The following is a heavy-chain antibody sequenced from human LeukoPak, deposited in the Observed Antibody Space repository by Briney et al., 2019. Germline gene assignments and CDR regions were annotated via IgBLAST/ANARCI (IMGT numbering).Heavy chain of an antibody. J-gene: IGHJ5*02. D-gene: IGHD6-19*01. CDR2: INHSGST. CDR3: ARDLMRRRITVAES. CDR1: GGSFSGYY. V-gene: IGHV4-34*01. Sequence: SETLSLTCAVYGGSFSGYYWSWIRQPPGKGLEWIGEINHSGSTNYNPSLKSRVTISVDTSKNQFSLKLSSVTAADTAVYYCARDLMRRRITVAESWGQGTLVTVSS.